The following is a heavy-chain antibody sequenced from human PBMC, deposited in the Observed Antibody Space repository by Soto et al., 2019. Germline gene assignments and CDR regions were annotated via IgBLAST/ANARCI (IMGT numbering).Heavy chain of an antibody. D-gene: IGHD2-8*01. V-gene: IGHV3-30*18. Sequence: QVQLVESGGGVVQPGRTLRLSCVVSGFTSSNYGMHWVRQAPGKGLEWVAVISHDGNDKYYADSVKGRFTISRDNSKNTLYLQMNSLRAEDTAVYYCAKALGRGIELYASLDYWGQGTLVTVSS. CDR3: AKALGRGIELYASLDY. CDR2: ISHDGNDK. CDR1: GFTSSNYG. J-gene: IGHJ4*02.